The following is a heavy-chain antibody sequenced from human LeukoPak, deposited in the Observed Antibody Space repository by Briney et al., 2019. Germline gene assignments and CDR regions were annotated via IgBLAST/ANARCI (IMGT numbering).Heavy chain of an antibody. D-gene: IGHD1-1*01. J-gene: IGHJ5*02. Sequence: ASVKVSCKTSGYIFTGYYLHWVRQAPGQGLEWMGWINPNSGDTNYPQKFQGRVTMTSDTSISTAYMELSSLRSDDTAVYYCARSSREHYNYLDPWGQGTLVTVSS. CDR1: GYIFTGYY. V-gene: IGHV1-2*02. CDR3: ARSSREHYNYLDP. CDR2: INPNSGDT.